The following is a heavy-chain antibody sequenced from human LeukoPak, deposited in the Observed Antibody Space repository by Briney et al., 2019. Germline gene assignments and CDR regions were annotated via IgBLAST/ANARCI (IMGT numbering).Heavy chain of an antibody. CDR3: ARESDGVKFDY. V-gene: IGHV4-59*01. D-gene: IGHD3-10*01. CDR2: IYYSGST. Sequence: SETLSLTCTVSGGSISSYYWSWTRQPPGKGLEWIGYIYYSGSTNYNPSLKSRVTISVDTSKNQFSLKLSSVTAADTAVYCCARESDGVKFDYWGQGTLVTVSS. J-gene: IGHJ4*02. CDR1: GGSISSYY.